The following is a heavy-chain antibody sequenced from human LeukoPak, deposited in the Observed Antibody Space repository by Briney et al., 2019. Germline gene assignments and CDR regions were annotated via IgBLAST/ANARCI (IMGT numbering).Heavy chain of an antibody. V-gene: IGHV1-2*02. CDR1: GYTFTGYY. Sequence: ASVKVSCKASGYTFTGYYMHWVRQAPGQGREWMGWINPNSGGTNYAQKFQGRVTMTRDTSISTAYMELSRLRSDDTAVYYCATRPHYYDSSGYYGDAFDIWGQGTMVTVSS. CDR2: INPNSGGT. CDR3: ATRPHYYDSSGYYGDAFDI. D-gene: IGHD3-22*01. J-gene: IGHJ3*02.